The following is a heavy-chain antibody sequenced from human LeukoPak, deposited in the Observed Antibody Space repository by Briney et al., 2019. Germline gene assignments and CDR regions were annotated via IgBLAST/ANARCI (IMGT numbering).Heavy chain of an antibody. Sequence: GRSLRLSCAASGLSFSSNGMHWVRQAPGKGLEWVAVISYDGIDKYYGDSVKGRFTISRDNSKSTLYLQMNSLRPEDTAVYYCAKVAGWDLLKDAFDIWGQGTMVIVSS. V-gene: IGHV3-30*18. D-gene: IGHD6-19*01. CDR1: GLSFSSNG. CDR3: AKVAGWDLLKDAFDI. J-gene: IGHJ3*02. CDR2: ISYDGIDK.